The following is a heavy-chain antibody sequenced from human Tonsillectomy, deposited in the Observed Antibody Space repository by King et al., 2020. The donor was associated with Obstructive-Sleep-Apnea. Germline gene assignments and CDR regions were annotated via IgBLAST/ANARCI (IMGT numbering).Heavy chain of an antibody. J-gene: IGHJ5*02. CDR3: AKDGYDFLTGGGWFDP. V-gene: IGHV4-31*03. CDR1: GASVSSGNHY. D-gene: IGHD3-9*01. Sequence: QLQESGPGLVKPAQTLSLTCNVSGASVSSGNHYWSWIRQHPGKGLEWIGYIYNIGTTSYNPSLQSRVTISVDTSKNQFSLGLSSVTVADTAVYYCAKDGYDFLTGGGWFDPWGQGTLVTVSS. CDR2: IYNIGTT.